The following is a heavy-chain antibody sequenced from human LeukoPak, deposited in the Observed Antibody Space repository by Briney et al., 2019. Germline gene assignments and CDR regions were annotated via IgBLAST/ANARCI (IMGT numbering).Heavy chain of an antibody. Sequence: PGGSLILSCAASGFTFSSYAMHGVRQAPGKGLEGVAVISYDGSNKYYADSVKGRFTISRDNSKNMLYLQMNSLRTEDTALYYCAREAGLSTRRRLDYWGQGTLVTVSS. V-gene: IGHV3-30-3*01. CDR2: ISYDGSNK. J-gene: IGHJ4*02. D-gene: IGHD4/OR15-4a*01. CDR3: AREAGLSTRRRLDY. CDR1: GFTFSSYA.